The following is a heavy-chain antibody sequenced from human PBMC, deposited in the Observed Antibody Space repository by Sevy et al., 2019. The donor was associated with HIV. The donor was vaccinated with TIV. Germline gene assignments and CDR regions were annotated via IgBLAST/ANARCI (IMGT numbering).Heavy chain of an antibody. Sequence: GGSLRLSCTASEFTFSSHAVSWVRQAPGKGLEWVSAISGNGENTHYADSVRGRFTISRDNFKNTLYLQMNSLRAEDTALYYCARDGRGICAFDIWGQGTMVTVSS. J-gene: IGHJ3*02. CDR3: ARDGRGICAFDI. V-gene: IGHV3-23*01. CDR2: ISGNGENT. CDR1: EFTFSSHA. D-gene: IGHD1-26*01.